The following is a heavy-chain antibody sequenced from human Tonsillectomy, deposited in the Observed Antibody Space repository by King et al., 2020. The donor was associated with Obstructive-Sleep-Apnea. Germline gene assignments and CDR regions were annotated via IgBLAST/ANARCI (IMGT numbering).Heavy chain of an antibody. V-gene: IGHV4-59*01. CDR1: GGSISSYY. Sequence: VQLQESGPGLVKPSETLSLTCTVSGGSISSYYWSWIRQPPGKGLEWIGYIYYSGSTNYNPSLKSRVTISVDTSKNQFSLKLSSVTAADTAVYCCARVAGGSSTRPFDYWGQGTLVTVSS. CDR2: IYYSGST. CDR3: ARVAGGSSTRPFDY. J-gene: IGHJ4*02. D-gene: IGHD2-2*01.